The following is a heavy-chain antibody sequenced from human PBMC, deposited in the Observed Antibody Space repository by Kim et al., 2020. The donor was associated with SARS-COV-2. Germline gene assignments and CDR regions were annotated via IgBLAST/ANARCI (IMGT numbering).Heavy chain of an antibody. V-gene: IGHV4-34*01. D-gene: IGHD1-26*01. CDR1: GGSFSGYY. CDR2: INHSGST. J-gene: IGHJ4*02. Sequence: SETLSLTCAVYGGSFSGYYWSWIRQPPGKGLEWIGEINHSGSTNYNPSLKSRVTISVDTSKNQFSLKLSSVTAADTAVYYCARGGVGARRLIKYDYWGQGTLVTVSS. CDR3: ARGGVGARRLIKYDY.